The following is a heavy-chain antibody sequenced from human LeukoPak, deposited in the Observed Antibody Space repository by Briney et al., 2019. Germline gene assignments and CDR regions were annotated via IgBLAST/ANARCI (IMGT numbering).Heavy chain of an antibody. Sequence: PMASVKVSCRASGYTFTSYGVTWVRQAPGQGLEWMGWISAYNGNTDYAQKFQGRVTITTDESTSTAYMELSSLRSEDTAVYYCARGIPGYSSSWYTDWGQGTLVTVSS. CDR2: ISAYNGNT. V-gene: IGHV1-18*01. D-gene: IGHD6-13*01. CDR1: GYTFTSYG. CDR3: ARGIPGYSSSWYTD. J-gene: IGHJ4*02.